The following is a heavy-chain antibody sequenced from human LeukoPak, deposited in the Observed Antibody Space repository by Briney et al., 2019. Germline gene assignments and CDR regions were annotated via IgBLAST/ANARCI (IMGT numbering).Heavy chain of an antibody. CDR1: EFTFTNYE. CDR3: AGASIFGVVISNGMDV. V-gene: IGHV3-48*03. Sequence: GGSLRLSCVAPEFTFTNYEMNWVRQAPGKGLEWVSFIRSSSSTIFYADSVKGRFTISRDNAKTSLYLQMNSLRAEDTAIYYCAGASIFGVVISNGMDVWGQGTTVTVSS. J-gene: IGHJ6*02. CDR2: IRSSSSTI. D-gene: IGHD3-3*01.